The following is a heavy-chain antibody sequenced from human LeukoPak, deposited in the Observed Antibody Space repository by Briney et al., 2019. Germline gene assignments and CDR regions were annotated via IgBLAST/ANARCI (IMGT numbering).Heavy chain of an antibody. J-gene: IGHJ4*02. D-gene: IGHD2-2*01. CDR3: ATANPLYCSSTTCLFDY. V-gene: IGHV1-2*02. CDR2: INPNSGDT. CDR1: GYTFTCYY. Sequence: ASVKVSCKASGYTFTCYYMHWVRQAPGQGFEWMGWINPNSGDTNYAQKFQGRVTMTRDTSISTAHTELSRLRSDDTAVYYCATANPLYCSSTTCLFDYWGQGTLVTVSS.